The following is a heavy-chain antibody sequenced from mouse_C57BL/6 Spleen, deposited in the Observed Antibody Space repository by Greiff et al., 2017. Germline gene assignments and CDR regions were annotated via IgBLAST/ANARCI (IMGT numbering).Heavy chain of an antibody. Sequence: VQLQQPGAELVMPGASVKLSCKASGYTFTSYWMHWVKQRPGQGLEWIGEIDPSDGYTNYNQKFKGKSTLTVDKSSSTAYMQLSSLTSEDSAVYYCARGDGAPYYFDYWGQGTTLTVSS. CDR3: ARGDGAPYYFDY. D-gene: IGHD3-3*01. J-gene: IGHJ2*01. CDR1: GYTFTSYW. CDR2: IDPSDGYT. V-gene: IGHV1-69*01.